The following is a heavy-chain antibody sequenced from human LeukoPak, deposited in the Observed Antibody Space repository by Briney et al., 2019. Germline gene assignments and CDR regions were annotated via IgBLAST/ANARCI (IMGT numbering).Heavy chain of an antibody. J-gene: IGHJ4*02. CDR3: AKGGRGSGWYSRLDYFDY. V-gene: IGHV3-48*01. CDR2: ISSSSSTI. D-gene: IGHD6-19*01. CDR1: GFTFSSYS. Sequence: PGGSLRLSCAASGFTFSSYSMNWVRQAPGKGLEWVSYISSSSSTIYYADSVKGRFTISRDNAKNSLYLQMNSLRAEDTAVYYCAKGGRGSGWYSRLDYFDYWGQGTLVTVSS.